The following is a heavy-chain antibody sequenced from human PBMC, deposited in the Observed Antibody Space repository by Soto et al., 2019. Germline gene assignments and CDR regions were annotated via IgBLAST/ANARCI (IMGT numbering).Heavy chain of an antibody. CDR3: ARLSKDYGRRVDP. Sequence: GGSLRLSCAASGFTVSSNYMSWVRQAPGKGLEWVSVIYSGGSTYYADSVKGRFTISRDNSKNTLYLQMNSLRAEDTAVYYCARLSKDYGRRVDPWGQGALVTVSS. CDR2: IYSGGST. V-gene: IGHV3-66*04. J-gene: IGHJ5*02. CDR1: GFTVSSNY. D-gene: IGHD4-17*01.